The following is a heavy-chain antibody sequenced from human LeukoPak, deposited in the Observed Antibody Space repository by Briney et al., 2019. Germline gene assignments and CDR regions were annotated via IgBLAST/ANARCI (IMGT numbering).Heavy chain of an antibody. CDR3: ARAYDSSGWGFDY. V-gene: IGHV1-2*06. CDR2: INPNSGGT. J-gene: IGHJ4*02. Sequence: ASVKVSCKASGYTFTGYYMHWVRQAPGQGLEWMGRINPNSGGTNYAQKFQGRVTMTRDTSISTACMELSRLRSDDTAVYYCARAYDSSGWGFDYWGQGTLVTVSS. D-gene: IGHD3-22*01. CDR1: GYTFTGYY.